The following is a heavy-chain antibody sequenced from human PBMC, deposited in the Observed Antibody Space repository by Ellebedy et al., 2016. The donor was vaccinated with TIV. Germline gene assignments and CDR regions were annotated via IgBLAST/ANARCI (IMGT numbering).Heavy chain of an antibody. J-gene: IGHJ4*02. CDR2: MNPNSGNT. D-gene: IGHD3-10*01. V-gene: IGHV1-8*01. CDR3: ARGRVRGVPDFDY. Sequence: ASVKVSXXASGGTFNRYSISWVRQATGQGLECMGWMNPNSGNTGYAQKFQGRVTMTRDTSISTAYMELSSLRSEDTAVYYCARGRVRGVPDFDYWGQGTLVTVSS. CDR1: GGTFNRYS.